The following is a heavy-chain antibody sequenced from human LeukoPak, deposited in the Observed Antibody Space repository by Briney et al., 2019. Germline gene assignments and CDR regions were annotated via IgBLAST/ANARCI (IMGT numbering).Heavy chain of an antibody. D-gene: IGHD6-25*01. CDR2: ISVSGATT. Sequence: GGSLRLSYAASGFTFSNYAMSWVRQAPGKGLEWVSAISVSGATTYYADSVKGRFTISRDNSENTLYLQMNSLRAEDTAVYYCAKRGYYFHYWGQGTLVTVSS. J-gene: IGHJ4*02. CDR3: AKRGYYFHY. V-gene: IGHV3-23*01. CDR1: GFTFSNYA.